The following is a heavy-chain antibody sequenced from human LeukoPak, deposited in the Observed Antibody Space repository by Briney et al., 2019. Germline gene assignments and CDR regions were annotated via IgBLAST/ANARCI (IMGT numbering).Heavy chain of an antibody. D-gene: IGHD3-10*01. CDR3: ARASELWFGSEYYYYYGMDA. CDR1: GGSFSGYY. V-gene: IGHV4-34*01. Sequence: SETLSLTCAVYGGSFSGYYWSWIRQPPGKGLEWIGEINHSGSTNYNPSLKSRVTISVDTSKNQFSLKLSSVTAADTAVYYCARASELWFGSEYYYYYGMDAWGKGTRVTVSS. CDR2: INHSGST. J-gene: IGHJ6*04.